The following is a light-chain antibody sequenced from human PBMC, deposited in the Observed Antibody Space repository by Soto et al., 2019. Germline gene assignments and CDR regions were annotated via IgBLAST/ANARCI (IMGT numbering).Light chain of an antibody. V-gene: IGKV3-11*01. CDR3: QQRSNWPPWT. CDR2: DAF. CDR1: QSVNRY. Sequence: EIVFTQSPATRSLSPGERATLSCRASQSVNRYLAWYQHRPGQAPRLLIYDAFNRATGVPARFTGSGSGTDFTLTISSLEPEDSAVYYCQQRSNWPPWTFGQGTKV. J-gene: IGKJ1*01.